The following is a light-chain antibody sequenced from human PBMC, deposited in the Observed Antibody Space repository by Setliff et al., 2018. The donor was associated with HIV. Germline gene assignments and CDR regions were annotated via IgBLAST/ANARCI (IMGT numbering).Light chain of an antibody. CDR2: EVN. J-gene: IGLJ1*01. V-gene: IGLV2-14*03. Sequence: QSALTQPASVSGSPGQSITISCTGRSSDVGGYDYVSWYQQYPGKAPKLMIYEVNNRPSGVSNRFSGSKSGNSASLTISGLQTEDEADYYCLSYTTIRTVVFGTGT. CDR1: SSDVGGYDY. CDR3: LSYTTIRTVV.